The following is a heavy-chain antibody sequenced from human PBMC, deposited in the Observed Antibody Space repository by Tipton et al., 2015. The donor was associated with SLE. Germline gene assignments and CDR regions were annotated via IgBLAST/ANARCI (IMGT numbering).Heavy chain of an antibody. V-gene: IGHV4-59*11. J-gene: IGHJ4*02. CDR2: IYYSGST. CDR3: ARDRGYYGSGSSGDFDY. CDR1: GGSISSHY. D-gene: IGHD3-10*01. Sequence: TLSLTCTVSGGSISSHYWSWIRQPPGKGLEWIGYIYYSGSTNYNPSLKSRVTISVDTSKNQFSLKLSSVTAADTAVYYCARDRGYYGSGSSGDFDYWGQGTLVTVSS.